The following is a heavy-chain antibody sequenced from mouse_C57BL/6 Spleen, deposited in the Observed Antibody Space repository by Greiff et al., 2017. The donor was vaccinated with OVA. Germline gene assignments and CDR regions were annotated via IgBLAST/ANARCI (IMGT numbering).Heavy chain of an antibody. CDR2: IYPGDGAT. Sequence: QVQLQQSGAELVKPGASVKISCKASGYAFRSYWMNWVKQRPGKGLEWIGQIYPGDGATNYNGKFKGKATLTADKSSSTAYMQLSSLTSEDSAGYFCEGWGVYYGSSYGGDYWGQGTTLTVSS. J-gene: IGHJ2*01. CDR3: EGWGVYYGSSYGGDY. V-gene: IGHV1-80*01. CDR1: GYAFRSYW. D-gene: IGHD1-1*01.